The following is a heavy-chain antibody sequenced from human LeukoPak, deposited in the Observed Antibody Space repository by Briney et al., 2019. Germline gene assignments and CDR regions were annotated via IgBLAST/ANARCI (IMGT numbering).Heavy chain of an antibody. D-gene: IGHD3-10*01. J-gene: IGHJ4*02. CDR3: ARDAISRGIIDY. Sequence: ASVKVSCKASGYSFTGYYVHWVRQAPGQGLEWMGWIKPDSGGTNFAQKFQGRVTMTRDTSIGTAYMEVSRLTSDDTAVYYCARDAISRGIIDYWGQGTLVTVSS. V-gene: IGHV1-2*02. CDR1: GYSFTGYY. CDR2: IKPDSGGT.